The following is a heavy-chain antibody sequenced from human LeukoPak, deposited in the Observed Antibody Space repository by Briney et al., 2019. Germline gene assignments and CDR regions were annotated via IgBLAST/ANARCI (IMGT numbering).Heavy chain of an antibody. CDR2: INPNSGGT. D-gene: IGHD2-2*01. Sequence: ASVKVSCKASGYTFTGYYMHWVRQAPGQGLEWMGWINPNSGGTNYAQKFQGRVTMTRDTSISTAYMELSRLRSEDTAVYYCARDSYCSSTSCFTFWGQGTLVTVSS. V-gene: IGHV1-2*02. CDR1: GYTFTGYY. CDR3: ARDSYCSSTSCFTF. J-gene: IGHJ4*02.